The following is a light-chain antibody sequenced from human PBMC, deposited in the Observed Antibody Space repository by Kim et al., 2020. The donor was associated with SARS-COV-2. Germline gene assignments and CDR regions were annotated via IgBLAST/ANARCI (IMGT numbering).Light chain of an antibody. Sequence: ELTQPPSASGTPGQRVTISCSGSSSNIGSNYVYWYQQLPGTAPKLLIYRNNQRPSGVPDRFSDSKSGTSASLAISGLRSEDEADYYCVAWDDSLSGHVVFGGGTQLTVL. CDR2: RNN. CDR3: VAWDDSLSGHVV. CDR1: SSNIGSNY. V-gene: IGLV1-47*01. J-gene: IGLJ2*01.